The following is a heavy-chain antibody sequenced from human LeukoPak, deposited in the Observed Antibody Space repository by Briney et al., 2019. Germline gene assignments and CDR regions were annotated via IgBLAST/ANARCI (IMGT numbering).Heavy chain of an antibody. V-gene: IGHV4-34*01. J-gene: IGHJ4*02. CDR2: INHSGST. D-gene: IGHD6-13*01. CDR3: ARPKGGSSWHLFDY. Sequence: SETLSLTCAVYGGSFSGYYWSWIRQPPGKGLEWIGEINHSGSTNYNPSLKSRVTISVDTSKNQFSLKLSSVTAADTAAYYCARPKGGSSWHLFDYWGQGTLVTVSS. CDR1: GGSFSGYY.